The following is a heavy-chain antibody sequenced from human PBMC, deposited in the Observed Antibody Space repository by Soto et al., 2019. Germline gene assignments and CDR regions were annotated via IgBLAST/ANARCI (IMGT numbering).Heavy chain of an antibody. V-gene: IGHV4-61*01. Sequence: QVQLQESGPGLVKPSETLSLTCTVSGGSVSSGSYYWSWIRQPPGKGLEWIGYIYYRGSTNYNPSLKSRVTISVDTSKNQFSLKLSSVTAADTAVYYCARNLPRGYYDSSGYFDYWGQGTLVTVSS. CDR3: ARNLPRGYYDSSGYFDY. CDR2: IYYRGST. D-gene: IGHD3-22*01. CDR1: GGSVSSGSYY. J-gene: IGHJ4*02.